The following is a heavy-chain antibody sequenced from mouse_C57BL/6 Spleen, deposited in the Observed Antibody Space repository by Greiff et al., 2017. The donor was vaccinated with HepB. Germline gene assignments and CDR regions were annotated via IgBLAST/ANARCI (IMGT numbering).Heavy chain of an antibody. D-gene: IGHD2-4*01. CDR1: GYTFTSYD. CDR3: ARCDYAHYFDY. CDR2: IYPRDGST. V-gene: IGHV1-85*01. Sequence: QVQLKESGPELVKPGASVKLSCKASGYTFTSYDINWVKQRPGQGLEWIGWIYPRDGSTKYNEKFKGKATLTVDTSSSTAYMELHSLTSEDSAVYFCARCDYAHYFDYWGQGTTLTVSS. J-gene: IGHJ2*01.